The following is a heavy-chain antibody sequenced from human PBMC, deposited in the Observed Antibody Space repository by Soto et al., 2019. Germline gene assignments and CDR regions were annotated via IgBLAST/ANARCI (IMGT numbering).Heavy chain of an antibody. CDR3: ARYEETYYDTLTGYYKHYYYYFGMHV. Sequence: PGESLKISCNGSGYSFTGYWIGWVRQMPGKGLEWMGIIYPGDSDTRYSPSFQGRVTISADKSISTAYLQWSSLKASDTAMYYCARYEETYYDTLTGYYKHYYYYFGMHVWGQGTTVTVPS. CDR2: IYPGDSDT. J-gene: IGHJ6*02. V-gene: IGHV5-51*01. CDR1: GYSFTGYW. D-gene: IGHD3-9*01.